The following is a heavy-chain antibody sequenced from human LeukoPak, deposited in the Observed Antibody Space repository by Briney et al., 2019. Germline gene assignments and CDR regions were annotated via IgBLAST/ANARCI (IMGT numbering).Heavy chain of an antibody. CDR2: IKSDETYT. J-gene: IGHJ4*02. CDR3: TTIRPDY. D-gene: IGHD5-12*01. V-gene: IGHV3-74*01. CDR1: GFTFSSYW. Sequence: GGSLRLSCAASGFTFSSYWLHWVRQAPGKGLVWVARIKSDETYTDYADSVKGRFTISRDDAKNTLYLQMNSLRAEDTAIYYCTTIRPDYWGRGALVTVSS.